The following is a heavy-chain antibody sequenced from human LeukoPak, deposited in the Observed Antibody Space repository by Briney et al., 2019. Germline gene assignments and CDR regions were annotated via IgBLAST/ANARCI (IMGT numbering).Heavy chain of an antibody. D-gene: IGHD4-17*01. J-gene: IGHJ3*02. V-gene: IGHV1-46*01. CDR2: INPSGGST. CDR1: GYTFTSYY. Sequence: GASVKVSCKASGYTFTSYYMHWVRQAPGQGLEWMGIINPSGGSTSYAQKFQGRVTMTRDMSTSTVYMELSSLRSEDTAVYYCARDPFDYGDEAAFDIWGQGTMVTVSS. CDR3: ARDPFDYGDEAAFDI.